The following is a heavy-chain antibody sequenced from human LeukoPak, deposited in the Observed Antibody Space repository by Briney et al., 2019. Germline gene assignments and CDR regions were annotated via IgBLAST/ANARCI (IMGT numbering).Heavy chain of an antibody. D-gene: IGHD2-8*01. V-gene: IGHV1-18*01. CDR2: ISAYNGNT. J-gene: IGHJ4*02. Sequence: ASVKVSCKASGYTFTSYGSSWVRQAPGQGLEWMGWISAYNGNTNYAQKLQGRVIMTTDTSTSTAYMELRSLRSDDTAVYYCARSPSYCTNGVCILGYWGQGTLVTVSS. CDR1: GYTFTSYG. CDR3: ARSPSYCTNGVCILGY.